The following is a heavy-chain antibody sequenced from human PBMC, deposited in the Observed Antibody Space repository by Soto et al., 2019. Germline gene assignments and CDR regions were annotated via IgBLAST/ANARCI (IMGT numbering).Heavy chain of an antibody. CDR3: ARSVVVPAVIPDAFDI. CDR2: IYPGDSDT. J-gene: IGHJ3*02. D-gene: IGHD2-2*02. CDR1: GYSFTHYW. V-gene: IGHV5-51*01. Sequence: RGESLKISCKGSGYSFTHYWIGWVRQMPGKGLEWMGIIYPGDSDTRYSPSFQGQVTISADKSISTAYLQWSSLKASDTAMYYCARSVVVPAVIPDAFDIWGQGTMVTVS.